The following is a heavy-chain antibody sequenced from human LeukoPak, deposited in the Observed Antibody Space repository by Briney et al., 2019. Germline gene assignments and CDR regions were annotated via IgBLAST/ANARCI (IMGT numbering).Heavy chain of an antibody. CDR3: ARSLRYCSGGSCYWLYSFDY. CDR2: IITIFGTA. Sequence: SVKVSCKASGGTFSSYAISWVRQAPGQGLEWMGRIITIFGTANYDQKFQGSVTITTDESSSTAYMELSSLRSEDTAVYYCARSLRYCSGGSCYWLYSFDYWGQGTLVTVSS. V-gene: IGHV1-69*05. CDR1: GGTFSSYA. D-gene: IGHD2-15*01. J-gene: IGHJ4*02.